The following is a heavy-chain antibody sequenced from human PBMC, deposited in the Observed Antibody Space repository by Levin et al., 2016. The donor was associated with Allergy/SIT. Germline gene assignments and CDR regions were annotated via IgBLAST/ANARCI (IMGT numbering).Heavy chain of an antibody. CDR2: ISDSGTYI. Sequence: GESLKISCAASGFTFSKHNMHWVRQAPGKGLEWVASISDSGTYIYYADSVRGRFTISRDNAQSSVSLQMNSLRGEDTAVYYCAREGGYCIGSSCYWKTFDYWGQGTLVTVSS. CDR3: AREGGYCIGSSCYWKTFDY. CDR1: GFTFSKHN. J-gene: IGHJ4*02. V-gene: IGHV3-21*01. D-gene: IGHD2-21*01.